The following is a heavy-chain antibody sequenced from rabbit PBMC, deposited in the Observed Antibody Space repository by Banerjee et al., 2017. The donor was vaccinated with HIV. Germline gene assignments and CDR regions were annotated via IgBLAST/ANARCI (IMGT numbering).Heavy chain of an antibody. CDR1: GFDFSSHG. CDR3: ARDLAGVIGWNFNL. CDR2: INTSSGNI. D-gene: IGHD4-1*01. Sequence: QEQLVESGGGLVQPGGSLKLSCKASGFDFSSHGVSWVRQAPGKGLEWIACINTSSGNIVYATWAKGRFTISKASWTTVTLQMTSLTAADTASYFCARDLAGVIGWNFNLWGQGPSSPS. J-gene: IGHJ4*01. V-gene: IGHV1S45*01.